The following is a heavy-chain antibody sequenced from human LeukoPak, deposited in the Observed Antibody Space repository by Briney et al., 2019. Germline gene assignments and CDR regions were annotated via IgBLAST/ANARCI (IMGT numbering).Heavy chain of an antibody. CDR1: GFSFADYW. Sequence: GGSLRLSCAATGFSFADYWMSWVRQAPGKGLEWVSVISGSGDTTHYAESVKGRFTISRDNSKNRLYLQMNSLRAEDTAVYYCATDYYDSSGDYTLDYWGRGPWSPSPQ. J-gene: IGHJ4*02. CDR2: ISGSGDTT. CDR3: ATDYYDSSGDYTLDY. D-gene: IGHD3-22*01. V-gene: IGHV3-23*01.